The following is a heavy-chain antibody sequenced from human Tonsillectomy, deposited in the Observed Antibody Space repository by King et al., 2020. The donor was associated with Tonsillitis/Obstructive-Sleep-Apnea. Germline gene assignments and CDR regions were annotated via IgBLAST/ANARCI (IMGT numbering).Heavy chain of an antibody. Sequence: VQLVESGGGVVQPGRSLRLSCAASGITFSSYGMHWVRQAPGKGLEWVAVIWYDGSNKYYADSVKGRFTISRDNSKNTLYLQMNSLRAEDTAVYYCARDHHYYDSSGYYYDYWGQGTLVTVSS. CDR1: GITFSSYG. V-gene: IGHV3-33*01. D-gene: IGHD3-22*01. J-gene: IGHJ4*02. CDR3: ARDHHYYDSSGYYYDY. CDR2: IWYDGSNK.